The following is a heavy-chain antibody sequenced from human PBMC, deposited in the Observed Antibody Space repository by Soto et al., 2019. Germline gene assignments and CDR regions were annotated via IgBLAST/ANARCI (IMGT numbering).Heavy chain of an antibody. CDR3: ARDTKQLLNYYGMDV. D-gene: IGHD6-6*01. CDR2: ISSSSSYI. Sequence: GGSLRLSCAASGFTFSTYSMNWVRQAPGKGLEWVSSISSSSSYIYYADSVKGRFTISRDNAKNSLYLQMNSLRAEDTAVYYCARDTKQLLNYYGMDVWGQGTTVTVSS. CDR1: GFTFSTYS. J-gene: IGHJ6*02. V-gene: IGHV3-21*01.